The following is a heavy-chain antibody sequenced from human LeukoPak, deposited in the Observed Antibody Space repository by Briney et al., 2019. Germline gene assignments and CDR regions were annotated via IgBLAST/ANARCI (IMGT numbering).Heavy chain of an antibody. CDR3: ASRGSSGWYQGGFDY. CDR1: GFTVSSNY. V-gene: IGHV3-66*01. D-gene: IGHD6-19*01. J-gene: IGHJ4*02. Sequence: GGSLRLSCAVSGFTVSSNYMNWVRQAPGKGLEWVSTIYSGGATYYADSVKGRFTISRDISKNTLYFQMNSLRAEDTALYYCASRGSSGWYQGGFDYWGQGTPVTVSS. CDR2: IYSGGAT.